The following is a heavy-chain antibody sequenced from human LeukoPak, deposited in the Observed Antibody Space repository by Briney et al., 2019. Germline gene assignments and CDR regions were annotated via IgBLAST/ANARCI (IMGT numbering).Heavy chain of an antibody. CDR3: ARFSXVQQLVSXLSPXXYXXDV. Sequence: GGSLRLSGAASGLTFSSHWMHWVRQAPGKGLVWVSRITNDGSSTTYADSVKGRFTISRDNAKNMLYLQVNSLRAEDTAVYYCARFSXVQQLVSXLSPXXYXXDVWGQXXXXXVSS. D-gene: IGHD6-13*01. CDR1: GLTFSSHW. J-gene: IGHJ6*02. CDR2: ITNDGSST. V-gene: IGHV3-74*01.